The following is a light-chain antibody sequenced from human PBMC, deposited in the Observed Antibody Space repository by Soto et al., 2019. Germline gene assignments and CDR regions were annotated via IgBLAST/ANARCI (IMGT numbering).Light chain of an antibody. CDR3: QQDNNWPPLT. Sequence: EVVMTQSPATLSVSPGERVTLSCRASQSVRSNLAWYLQKPGQATRLLIYGASTRATGIPARFSGSGSETEFTLTISSLQSEDFAVYYCQQDNNWPPLTFDGGTKVEIK. J-gene: IGKJ4*01. CDR2: GAS. V-gene: IGKV3-15*01. CDR1: QSVRSN.